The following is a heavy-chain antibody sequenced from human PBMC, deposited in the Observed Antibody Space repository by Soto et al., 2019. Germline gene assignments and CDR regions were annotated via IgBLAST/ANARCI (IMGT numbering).Heavy chain of an antibody. V-gene: IGHV4-4*02. CDR2: IHRGGVT. D-gene: IGHD1-26*01. CDR3: AGRPEIHPR. Sequence: QVHLQESGPGLVKPSETLSLTCAISGGSTSSSDWWTWVRQPPGEGLERIGEIHRGGVTNYNTSLKGRLTISLDQSRNQFSLSLTSVTAADAAVYFCAGRPEIHPRWGQGILVPVSS. J-gene: IGHJ4*02. CDR1: GGSTSSSDW.